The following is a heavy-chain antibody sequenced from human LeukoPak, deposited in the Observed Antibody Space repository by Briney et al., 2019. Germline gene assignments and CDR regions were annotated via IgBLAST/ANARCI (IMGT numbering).Heavy chain of an antibody. D-gene: IGHD3-10*01. CDR1: GGSLSGYY. V-gene: IGHV4-34*01. CDR3: ARHNKGSMVRGVIRYYYMDV. Sequence: PSETLSLTCAVYGGSLSGYYWSWIRQPPGKGLEWIGEINHSGSTNYNPSLKRRVTISVDTSKNQFSLKLSSVTAADTAVYYCARHNKGSMVRGVIRYYYMDVWGKGTTVTISS. CDR2: INHSGST. J-gene: IGHJ6*03.